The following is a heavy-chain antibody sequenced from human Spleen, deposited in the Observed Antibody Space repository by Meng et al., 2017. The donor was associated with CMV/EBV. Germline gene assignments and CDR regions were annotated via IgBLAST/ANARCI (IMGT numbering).Heavy chain of an antibody. V-gene: IGHV3-23*03. CDR2: IYSGGSST. Sequence: GESLKISCAASGFTFSSYAMSWVRQAPGKGLEWVSVIYSGGSSTYYADSVKGRFTISRDNSKNTLYLQMNSLRAEDTAVYYCARATLEYCSSTSCYPFDYWGQGTLVTVSS. CDR3: ARATLEYCSSTSCYPFDY. D-gene: IGHD2-2*01. CDR1: GFTFSSYA. J-gene: IGHJ4*02.